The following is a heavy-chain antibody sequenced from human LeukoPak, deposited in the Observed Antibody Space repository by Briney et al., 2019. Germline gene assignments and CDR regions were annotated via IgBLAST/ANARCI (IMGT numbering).Heavy chain of an antibody. CDR3: AKSGGWFGELIFYFDY. V-gene: IGHV3-30*18. CDR2: ISYDGSNK. D-gene: IGHD3-10*01. Sequence: GGSLRLSCAASGFTFSSYGMHWVRQAPGKGLEWVAVISYDGSNKYYADSVKGRFTISRDNSKNTLYLQMNSLRAEDTAVYYCAKSGGWFGELIFYFDYWGQGTLVTVSS. J-gene: IGHJ4*02. CDR1: GFTFSSYG.